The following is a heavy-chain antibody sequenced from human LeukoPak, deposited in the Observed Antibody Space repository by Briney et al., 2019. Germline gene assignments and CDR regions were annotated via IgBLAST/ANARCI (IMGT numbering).Heavy chain of an antibody. CDR3: ARGPIPDITGTNY. J-gene: IGHJ4*02. D-gene: IGHD1-7*01. Sequence: SVKVSCKASGGTFSSYPVSWVRQAPGQGLEWMGGIIPIFDTPTYAQKFQGRVTITADESTSTAYMELSSLRSEDTAVYYCARGPIPDITGTNYWGQGTLVTVSS. CDR1: GGTFSSYP. CDR2: IIPIFDTP. V-gene: IGHV1-69*01.